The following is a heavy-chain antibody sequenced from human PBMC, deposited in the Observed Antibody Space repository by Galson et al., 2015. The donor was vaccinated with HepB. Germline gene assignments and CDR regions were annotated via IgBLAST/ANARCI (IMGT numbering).Heavy chain of an antibody. CDR2: INSGGST. J-gene: IGHJ3*02. CDR1: GFTVSGNY. Sequence: LRLSCAASGFTVSGNYMSWVRQAPGKGLECVSIINSGGSTYYADSVKGRFTISRHNSRKTLYLQIDSLRVEDTAVYYCARGPTRAAFDIWGHGTVVTVSS. V-gene: IGHV3-53*04. CDR3: ARGPTRAAFDI.